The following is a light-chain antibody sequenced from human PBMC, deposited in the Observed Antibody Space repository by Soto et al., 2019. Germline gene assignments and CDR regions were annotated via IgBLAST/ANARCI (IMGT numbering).Light chain of an antibody. J-gene: IGKJ5*01. CDR2: DSS. Sequence: EIVMTQSPATLSVSPGERATLSCRASQSVSSNLAWYQQKPGQAPWLLIYDSSNRATGIPVRFSGSGSGTDFTLTINSLEPDDFAVYYCQHHNNWPPTFGQGTRLEIK. CDR3: QHHNNWPPT. CDR1: QSVSSN. V-gene: IGKV3D-15*01.